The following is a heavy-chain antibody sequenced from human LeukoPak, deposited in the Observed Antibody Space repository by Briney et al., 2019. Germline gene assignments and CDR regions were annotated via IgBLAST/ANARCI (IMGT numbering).Heavy chain of an antibody. CDR2: IRSKANSYAT. CDR1: GFTFSGSA. J-gene: IGHJ4*02. D-gene: IGHD2-2*01. V-gene: IGHV3-73*01. CDR3: SSGGYCTSTSCYGEN. Sequence: GGSLRLSCATSGFTFSGSAMHWVRQASGKGLEWVGRIRSKANSYATAYAASVKGRFTISRDDSKNTAYLQMNSLKTEDTAVYFCSSGGYCTSTSCYGENWGQGTLVTVSS.